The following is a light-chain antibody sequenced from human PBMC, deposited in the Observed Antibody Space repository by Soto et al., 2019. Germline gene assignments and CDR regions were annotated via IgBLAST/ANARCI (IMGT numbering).Light chain of an antibody. CDR2: GAS. V-gene: IGKV3-20*01. CDR1: LIVSSY. CDR3: QQYGTSPIT. Sequence: ENVLTQSPGTLSLSPGERATLYCRDSLIVSSYLTWYQQRPGQAPRLLISGASRRATGIPDRFSGSGSGTDFTLTISRLEPGDFALYYCQQYGTSPITFGQGTRLEIK. J-gene: IGKJ5*01.